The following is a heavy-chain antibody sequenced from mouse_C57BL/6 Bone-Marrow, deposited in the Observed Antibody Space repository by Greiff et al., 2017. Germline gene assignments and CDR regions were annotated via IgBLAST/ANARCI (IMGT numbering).Heavy chain of an antibody. Sequence: EVMLMESGGGLVQPGGSLKLSCAASGFTFSSYAMSWVRQTPEKRLEWVATISDGGSYTYYPDNVKGRFTISRDNAKNNLYLQKSHLKSEDTAVYYCARDPGFYLDYWGQGTTLTVSS. CDR1: GFTFSSYA. CDR2: ISDGGSYT. V-gene: IGHV5-4*01. CDR3: ARDPGFYLDY. J-gene: IGHJ2*01.